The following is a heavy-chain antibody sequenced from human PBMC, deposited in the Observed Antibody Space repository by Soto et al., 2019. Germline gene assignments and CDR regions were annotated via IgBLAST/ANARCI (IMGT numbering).Heavy chain of an antibody. CDR1: GGAFSGYY. D-gene: IGHD2-21*02. V-gene: IGHV4-34*01. J-gene: IGHJ6*02. Sequence: SETLSLTCAVYGGAFSGYYWTWIRQPPGKGLEWIGEINHSGTINLNPSLKRRLTISLDTSKKHFSLKLSSVTDADTAAYYCARADRTLVTYYSLDVWGQGTTVTVSS. CDR2: INHSGTI. CDR3: ARADRTLVTYYSLDV.